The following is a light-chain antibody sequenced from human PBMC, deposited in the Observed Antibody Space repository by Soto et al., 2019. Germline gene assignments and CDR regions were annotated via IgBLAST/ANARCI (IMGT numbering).Light chain of an antibody. V-gene: IGKV3-20*01. CDR3: QYYGASSWT. J-gene: IGKJ1*01. CDR2: GAS. CDR1: QSVSSSF. Sequence: EIVLTQSPGTLSLSPGERATLSCRASQSVSSSFLAWYQQKPGQAPRLLIYGASTRTTGIPDRFSGGGSGSDFTLTIGRLEPEDSAVYYCQYYGASSWTCGQGTKVEIK.